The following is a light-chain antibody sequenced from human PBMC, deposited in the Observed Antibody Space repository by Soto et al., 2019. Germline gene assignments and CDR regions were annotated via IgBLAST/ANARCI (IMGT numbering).Light chain of an antibody. Sequence: EIVLTQSPGTLSLSPGERATLSCRASQSVSSSNLAWYQQKPGQAPRLLIYGASTRAIGIPDRFSGSGSGTDFILTISRLEAEDFAVFYCQQHGSSPTFGQGTKLEIK. CDR3: QQHGSSPT. J-gene: IGKJ2*01. CDR1: QSVSSSN. V-gene: IGKV3-20*01. CDR2: GAS.